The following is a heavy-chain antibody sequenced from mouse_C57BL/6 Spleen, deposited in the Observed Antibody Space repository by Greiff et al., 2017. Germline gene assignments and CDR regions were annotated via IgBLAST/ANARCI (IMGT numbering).Heavy chain of an antibody. D-gene: IGHD1-1*01. CDR3: TRSYYYGSSHYFDY. CDR2: IDPETGGT. Sequence: QVQLQQSGAELVRPGASVTLSCKASGYTFTDYEMHWVKQTPVHGLEWIGAIDPETGGTAYNQKFKGKAILTADKSSSTAYMELRSLTSEDSAVYYCTRSYYYGSSHYFDYWGQGTTLTVSS. J-gene: IGHJ2*01. CDR1: GYTFTDYE. V-gene: IGHV1-15*01.